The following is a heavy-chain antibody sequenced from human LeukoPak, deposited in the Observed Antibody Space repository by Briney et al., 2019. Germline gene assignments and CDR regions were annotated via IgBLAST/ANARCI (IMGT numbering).Heavy chain of an antibody. CDR1: GFTFSSYS. V-gene: IGHV3-21*01. D-gene: IGHD3-3*01. CDR3: ARSLRFLEWLGSYYYYYMDV. J-gene: IGHJ6*03. CDR2: ISSSSSYI. Sequence: VGSLRLSCAASGFTFSSYSMNWVRQAPGKGLEWVSSISSSSSYIYYADSVKGRFTISRDNAKNSLYLQMNSLRAEDTAVYYCARSLRFLEWLGSYYYYYMDVWGKGTTVTVSS.